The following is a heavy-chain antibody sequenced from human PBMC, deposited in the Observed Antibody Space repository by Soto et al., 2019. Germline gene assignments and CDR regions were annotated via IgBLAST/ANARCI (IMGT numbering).Heavy chain of an antibody. CDR2: FYPTGKT. D-gene: IGHD2-15*01. V-gene: IGHV4-4*07. J-gene: IGHJ6*02. Sequence: QVQLQESGPGLVKPSETLSLTCTVSGGSISSYYWCWARQPAGKGLEWIGRFYPTGKTKYNPSLPSRRPMSTDTCRHQFSLNLTSVTAADAAVDYCARCGVDYGMDVWGQGTTVTVSS. CDR1: GGSISSYY. CDR3: ARCGVDYGMDV.